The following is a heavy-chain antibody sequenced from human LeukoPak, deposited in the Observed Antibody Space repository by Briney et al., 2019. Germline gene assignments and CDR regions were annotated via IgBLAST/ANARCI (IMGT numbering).Heavy chain of an antibody. CDR1: GYTFTSYG. V-gene: IGHV1-18*04. D-gene: IGHD6-13*01. Sequence: WASVKVSCTASGYTFTSYGISWVRQAPGQGLEWMGWISAYNGNTNYAQKLQGRVTMTTDTSTSTAYMELRSLRSDDTAVYYCARVWAAAGFDYWGQGTLVTVSS. CDR3: ARVWAAAGFDY. J-gene: IGHJ4*02. CDR2: ISAYNGNT.